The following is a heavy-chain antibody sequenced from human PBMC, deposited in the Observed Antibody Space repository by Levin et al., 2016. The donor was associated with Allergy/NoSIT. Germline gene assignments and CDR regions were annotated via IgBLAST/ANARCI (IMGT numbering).Heavy chain of an antibody. CDR3: ASDYYDSSGYYGGGWFDP. J-gene: IGHJ5*02. V-gene: IGHV3-74*01. D-gene: IGHD3-22*01. Sequence: WIRQPPGKGLVWVSRINSDGSSTSYADSVKGRFTISRDNAKNTLYLQMNSLRAEDTAVYYCASDYYDSSGYYGGGWFDPWGQGTLVTVSS. CDR2: INSDGSST.